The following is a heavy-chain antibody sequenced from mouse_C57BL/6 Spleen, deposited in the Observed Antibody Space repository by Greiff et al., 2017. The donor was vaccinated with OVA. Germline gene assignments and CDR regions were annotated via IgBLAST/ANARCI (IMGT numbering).Heavy chain of an antibody. V-gene: IGHV1-55*01. CDR3: ALYYYGSRVFAY. CDR2: IYPGSGST. J-gene: IGHJ3*01. CDR1: GYTFTSYW. D-gene: IGHD1-1*01. Sequence: QVHVKQPGAELVKPGASVKMSCKASGYTFTSYWITWVKQRPGQGLEWIGDIYPGSGSTNYNEKFKSKATLTVDTSSSTAYMQLSSLTSEDSAVYYCALYYYGSRVFAYWGQGTLVTVSA.